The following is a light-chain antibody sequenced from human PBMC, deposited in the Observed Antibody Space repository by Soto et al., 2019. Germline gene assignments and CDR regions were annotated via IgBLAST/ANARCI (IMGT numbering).Light chain of an antibody. J-gene: IGLJ1*01. CDR2: TTN. Sequence: QSALTRPESGSSIPVHRGSITCSGSSSNIGTSSVHWFQQLPGTAPKLLISTTNQRPSGVPERFSGSKSGTSASLAISGLQSEDEADYYCAAWDDSLNGHVFGTGTKVTVL. V-gene: IGLV1-44*01. CDR3: AAWDDSLNGHV. CDR1: SSNIGTSS.